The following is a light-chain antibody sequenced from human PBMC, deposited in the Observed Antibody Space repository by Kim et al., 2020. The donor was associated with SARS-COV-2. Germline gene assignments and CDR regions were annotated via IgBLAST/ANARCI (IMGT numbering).Light chain of an antibody. V-gene: IGLV2-14*03. CDR3: SSQTTSNTML. Sequence: GHAITISCTGTSSDVGSYNYVSWYQQHPGKAPKLIIYDVTQRASGISDRFSGSKSANTASLTISGLQTEDEADYYCSSQTTSNTMLFGGGTQLTVL. J-gene: IGLJ2*01. CDR2: DVT. CDR1: SSDVGSYNY.